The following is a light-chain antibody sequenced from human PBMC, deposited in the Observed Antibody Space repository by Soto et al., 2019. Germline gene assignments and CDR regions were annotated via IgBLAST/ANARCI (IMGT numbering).Light chain of an antibody. CDR1: QGISSY. V-gene: IGKV1-9*01. CDR2: ASS. CDR3: QQLNTFPVT. J-gene: IGKJ5*01. Sequence: DIQLTQSPSFLSASVGDRVTITCLASQGISSYLAWYQQTPGKAPKLLLYASSTLQSGVPSRFSGSGYGTEFTLTISSLQPEDFATYYCQQLNTFPVTFGQGTRLDI.